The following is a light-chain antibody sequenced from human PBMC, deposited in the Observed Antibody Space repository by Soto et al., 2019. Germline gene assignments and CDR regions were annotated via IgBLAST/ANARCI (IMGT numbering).Light chain of an antibody. V-gene: IGKV1-5*01. CDR3: QQYHTYRT. CDR2: DAS. J-gene: IGKJ1*01. CDR1: ESISHW. Sequence: DIQMTQAPSTLSASIGDRVIITCRASESISHWLAWYQQKPGKAPKLLISDASILESGVPSRFSGSTSGTEFTLTISSLHPDDFATYYCQQYHTYRTFGQGTKVEIK.